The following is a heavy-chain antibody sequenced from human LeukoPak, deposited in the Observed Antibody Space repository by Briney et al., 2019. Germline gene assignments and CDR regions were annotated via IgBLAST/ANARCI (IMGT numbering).Heavy chain of an antibody. Sequence: PSETLSLTCTVSGGSINSSTYYWSWIRQPAGKGLEWIGSIYYSGTTYYNPSLKSRVTISIDTSKNQFSLKLSSVTAADTAVYYCAREVSTFESFFDYWGQGTLVTVSS. CDR2: IYYSGTT. J-gene: IGHJ4*02. D-gene: IGHD3-16*01. V-gene: IGHV4-39*07. CDR1: GGSINSSTYY. CDR3: AREVSTFESFFDY.